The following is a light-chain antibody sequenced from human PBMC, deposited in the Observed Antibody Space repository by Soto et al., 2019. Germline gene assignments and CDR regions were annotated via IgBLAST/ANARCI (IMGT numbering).Light chain of an antibody. V-gene: IGKV3D-15*03. Sequence: IVMTQSPATLSVSPGERATFSCRASQTVXSNIRWSQPQPGQAPRLLIXGLTIRATGIPARFIGSGSGKEFTLTISTLQSEEFAIYYCQHYNNWPPWTFGQGTKVDIK. J-gene: IGKJ1*01. CDR3: QHYNNWPPWT. CDR1: QTVXSN. CDR2: GLT.